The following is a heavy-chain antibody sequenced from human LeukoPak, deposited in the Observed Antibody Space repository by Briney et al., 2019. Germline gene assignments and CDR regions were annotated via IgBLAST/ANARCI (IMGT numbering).Heavy chain of an antibody. Sequence: GGSLRLSCATSGFTFSAYSLSWVRQAPGKGLEWVSTISGGGDATYYADSVKGRFTISRDNSKSTLYLQMNSLRVEDTAVYYCARDSSMLRGPLVIYYFDFWGQGTLVTVSS. CDR1: GFTFSAYS. CDR2: ISGGGDAT. V-gene: IGHV3-23*01. CDR3: ARDSSMLRGPLVIYYFDF. D-gene: IGHD3-10*01. J-gene: IGHJ4*02.